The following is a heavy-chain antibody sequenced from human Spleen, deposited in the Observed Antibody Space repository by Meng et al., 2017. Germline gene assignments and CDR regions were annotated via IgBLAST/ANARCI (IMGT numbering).Heavy chain of an antibody. J-gene: IGHJ4*02. CDR1: GGTFTSYT. V-gene: IGHV1-69*02. CDR2: IIPVFGIT. D-gene: IGHD3-22*01. Sequence: SVKVSCKASGGTFTSYTVSWVRQAPGQGLEWMGRIIPVFGITQYAQKLQDRVTITADKSASTVYMELSSLRSEDTAVYYCARGAAHYYDNTGYYFNFDSWGQGTLVTVSS. CDR3: ARGAAHYYDNTGYYFNFDS.